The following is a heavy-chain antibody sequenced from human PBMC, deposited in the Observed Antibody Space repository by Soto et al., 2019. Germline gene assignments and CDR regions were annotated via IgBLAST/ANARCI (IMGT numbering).Heavy chain of an antibody. J-gene: IGHJ4*02. CDR3: AREGSYCGGDCYHYFDY. CDR2: IIPIFGTA. D-gene: IGHD2-21*02. V-gene: IGHV1-69*01. CDR1: GGTFSSYA. Sequence: QVQLVQSGAEVKKPGSSVNVSCKASGGTFSSYAISWVRQAPGQGLEWMGGIIPIFGTANYAQKFQGRVTITADESTSTAYMELSSLRSEDTAVYYCAREGSYCGGDCYHYFDYWGQGTLVTVSS.